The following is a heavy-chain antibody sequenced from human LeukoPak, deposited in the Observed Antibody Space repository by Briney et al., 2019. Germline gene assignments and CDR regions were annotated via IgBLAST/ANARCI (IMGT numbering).Heavy chain of an antibody. Sequence: GGSLRLSCAASGFTFSSYEMNWVRQAPGKGLEWVSYISSSGSTIYYADSVKGRFTISRDNAKNSLYLQMNSLRAEDTAVYYCARNPLGNNYYGMDVWGQGTTVTVSS. CDR1: GFTFSSYE. J-gene: IGHJ6*02. V-gene: IGHV3-48*03. CDR3: ARNPLGNNYYGMDV. D-gene: IGHD1/OR15-1a*01. CDR2: ISSSGSTI.